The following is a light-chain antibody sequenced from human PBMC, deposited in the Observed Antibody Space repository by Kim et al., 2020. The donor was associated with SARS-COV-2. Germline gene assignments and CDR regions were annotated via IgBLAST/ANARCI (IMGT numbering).Light chain of an antibody. CDR1: IGYSNYQ. Sequence: CTLSIGYSNYQVDWYQQRPGKGPRFVMRVGTGGIVGSKGDGIPDRFSVLGSGLNRYLTIKNVQEEDESDFHCGADHGSGSNFVWVFGGGTQLTVL. CDR3: GADHGSGSNFVWV. J-gene: IGLJ3*02. V-gene: IGLV9-49*01. CDR2: VGTGGIVG.